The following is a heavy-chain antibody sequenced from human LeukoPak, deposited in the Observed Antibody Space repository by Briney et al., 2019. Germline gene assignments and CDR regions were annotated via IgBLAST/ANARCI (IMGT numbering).Heavy chain of an antibody. Sequence: SETLSLTCAVYGGSFSGYYWSWIRQPPGKGLEWIGEINHSGSTNYNPSLKSRVTISVDTSKNQFSLKLSSVTAADTAVYYCARLRKDYDSSGYYWARYNWFDPWGQGTLVTVSS. CDR2: INHSGST. CDR3: ARLRKDYDSSGYYWARYNWFDP. J-gene: IGHJ5*02. CDR1: GGSFSGYY. V-gene: IGHV4-34*01. D-gene: IGHD3-22*01.